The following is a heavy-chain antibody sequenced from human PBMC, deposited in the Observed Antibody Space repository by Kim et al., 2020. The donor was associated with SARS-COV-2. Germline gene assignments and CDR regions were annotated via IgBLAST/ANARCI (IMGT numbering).Heavy chain of an antibody. D-gene: IGHD6-6*01. V-gene: IGHV4-59*01. J-gene: IGHJ5*02. CDR1: GGSISAYY. Sequence: SETLSLTCSLSGGSISAYYWSWIRQSPGKGLEWLGFIYNFGSSTNYNPSLKSRITISADTSKNQFSLRLSSATAADTAVYYCARERTKAGRRENWFDPWGQGILVTVSS. CDR3: ARERTKAGRRENWFDP. CDR2: IYNFGSS.